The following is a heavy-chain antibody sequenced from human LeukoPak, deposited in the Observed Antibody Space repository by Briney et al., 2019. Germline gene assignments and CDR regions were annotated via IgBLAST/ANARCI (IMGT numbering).Heavy chain of an antibody. V-gene: IGHV4-34*01. CDR3: ASRLSGDIAAAGTSERVHWFDP. Sequence: SETLSLTCAVYGGSFSGYYWSWIRHPPGKGLEWIGEINHSGCTNYNPSLKSRVTISVDTSKNQYSLKLSSVTAADTAVYYCASRLSGDIAAAGTSERVHWFDPWGQGTLVTVSS. D-gene: IGHD6-13*01. J-gene: IGHJ5*02. CDR1: GGSFSGYY. CDR2: INHSGCT.